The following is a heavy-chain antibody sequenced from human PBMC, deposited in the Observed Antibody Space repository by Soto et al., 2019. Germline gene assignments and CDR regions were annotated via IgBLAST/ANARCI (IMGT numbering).Heavy chain of an antibody. V-gene: IGHV4-59*01. CDR3: ARQPDDGDYGYYFEY. J-gene: IGHJ4*02. D-gene: IGHD4-17*01. CDR2: IYYTGTA. CDR1: GGSISPYY. Sequence: QVQLLESGPGLVNPSQPLSLSCTVSGGSISPYYWSWLRQSPGKGLEWLGYIYYTGTADYNPSLENRVTLSVDTSTNRFSLELTSVTAADTAVYYCARQPDDGDYGYYFEYWGPGILVTVSS.